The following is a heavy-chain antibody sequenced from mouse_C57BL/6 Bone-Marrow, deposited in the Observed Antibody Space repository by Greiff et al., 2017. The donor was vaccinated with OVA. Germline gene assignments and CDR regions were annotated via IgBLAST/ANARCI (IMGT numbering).Heavy chain of an antibody. J-gene: IGHJ4*01. D-gene: IGHD1-1*01. CDR1: GFTFSSYG. Sequence: EVKLEESGGDLVKPGGSLKLSCAASGFTFSSYGMSWVRQTPDKRLEWVATISSGGSYTYYPDSVKGRFTISRDNAKNTLYLQMSSLKSEDTAMYYCARHTTTVVAPNAMDYWGQGTSVTVSS. V-gene: IGHV5-6*02. CDR2: ISSGGSYT. CDR3: ARHTTTVVAPNAMDY.